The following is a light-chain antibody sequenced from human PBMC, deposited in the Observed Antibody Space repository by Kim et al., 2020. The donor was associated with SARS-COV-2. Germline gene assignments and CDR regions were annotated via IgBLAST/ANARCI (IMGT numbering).Light chain of an antibody. CDR1: QSVPTTN. V-gene: IGKV3-20*01. J-gene: IGKJ4*01. CDR2: RTS. Sequence: ELVLTQSPGILSLSPGERATLSCRATQSVPTTNLAWYQQKPGQAPRLLIYRTSASAAGIPDRFNGSGSGTDFTLTISRLDPEDFAVYYCQKYGTSPPLTFGGGTKVDIK. CDR3: QKYGTSPPLT.